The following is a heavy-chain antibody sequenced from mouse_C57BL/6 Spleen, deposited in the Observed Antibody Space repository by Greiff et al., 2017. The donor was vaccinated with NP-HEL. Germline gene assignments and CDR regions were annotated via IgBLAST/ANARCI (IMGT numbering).Heavy chain of an antibody. D-gene: IGHD1-1*01. J-gene: IGHJ1*03. CDR3: ARHSYYYGSSPRYFDV. CDR2: ISSGGSYT. V-gene: IGHV5-6*01. CDR1: GFTFSSYG. Sequence: EVHLVESGGDLVKPGGSLKLSCAASGFTFSSYGMSWVRQTPDKRLEWVATISSGGSYTYYPDSVKGRFTISRDNAKNTLYLQMSSLKSEDTAMYYCARHSYYYGSSPRYFDVWGTGTTVTVSS.